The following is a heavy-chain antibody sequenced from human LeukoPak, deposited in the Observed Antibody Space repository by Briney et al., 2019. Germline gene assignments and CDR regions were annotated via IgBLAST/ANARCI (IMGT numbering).Heavy chain of an antibody. CDR1: GFTFSNYC. CDR3: ARGHYDYYE. V-gene: IGHV3-7*01. CDR2: IKADGSEK. J-gene: IGHJ4*02. Sequence: GGSLRLSCAAYGFTFSNYCMNWVRQAPGKGLEWVANIKADGSEKYYVDSVKGRFTLSRDTANNLLYLQMSSLRVEDTAVYYCARGHYDYYERGRGTLVTVSS. D-gene: IGHD3-3*01.